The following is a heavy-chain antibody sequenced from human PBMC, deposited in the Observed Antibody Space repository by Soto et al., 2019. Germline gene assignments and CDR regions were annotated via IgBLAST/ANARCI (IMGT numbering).Heavy chain of an antibody. V-gene: IGHV3-48*02. D-gene: IGHD5-12*01. CDR2: ISSSSDII. Sequence: PGGSLRLSCVASVFIFSSYSMNWVRQAPGEGLEWLSYISSSSDIIYYADSVKGRFTISRDNAKSSLYLQMNSLRDEDTAVYFCARDMATMVTVDYWGQGAMVTVSS. CDR3: ARDMATMVTVDY. CDR1: VFIFSSYS. J-gene: IGHJ4*02.